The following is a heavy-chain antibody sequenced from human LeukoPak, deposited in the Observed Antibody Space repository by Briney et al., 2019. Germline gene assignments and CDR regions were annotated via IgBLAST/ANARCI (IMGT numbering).Heavy chain of an antibody. CDR2: IHYSGST. V-gene: IGHV4-39*01. D-gene: IGHD6-13*01. CDR3: ARRIATAGDY. CDR1: GVSISSSTYY. J-gene: IGHJ4*02. Sequence: SETLSLTCTVSGVSISSSTYYWGWIRQPPGKGLEWIGSIHYSGSTYYNPSLKSRVTISVDTSKNQFSLKLSSVTAADTAMYYCARRIATAGDYWGQGTLVTVSS.